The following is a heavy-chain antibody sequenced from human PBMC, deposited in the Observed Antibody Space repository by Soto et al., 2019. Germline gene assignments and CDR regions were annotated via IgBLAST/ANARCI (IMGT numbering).Heavy chain of an antibody. CDR2: IYYSGTT. CDR3: GRGSHYDHSMDV. CDR1: GGSVSSGSYY. Sequence: QVQLQESGPGLVKPSETLSLSCNVSGGSVSSGSYYWSWIRQPPGKGLEWIGYIYYSGTTNYNPSLMSRVTISVDTSTNQSSLKLSSVTAADTAVYHCGRGSHYDHSMDVWGQGTTVTVSS. V-gene: IGHV4-61*01. J-gene: IGHJ6*02.